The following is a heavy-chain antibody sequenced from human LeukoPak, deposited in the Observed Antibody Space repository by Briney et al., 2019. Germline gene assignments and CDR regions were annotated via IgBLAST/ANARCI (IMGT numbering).Heavy chain of an antibody. J-gene: IGHJ4*02. Sequence: GGSLRLSCAPSGVSFSTSGMHWVRQAPGKGLEWVSYISSSGTTIYYADSVKGRFTISRDNAKNSLFLQMNSLRAEDTAVYYCARGLYDSSGYSKFYFDYWAREPWSPSPQ. D-gene: IGHD3-22*01. CDR2: ISSSGTTI. CDR1: GVSFSTSG. V-gene: IGHV3-48*04. CDR3: ARGLYDSSGYSKFYFDY.